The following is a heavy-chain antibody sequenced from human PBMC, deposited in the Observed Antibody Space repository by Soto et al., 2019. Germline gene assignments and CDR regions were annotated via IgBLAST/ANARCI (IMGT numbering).Heavy chain of an antibody. CDR2: ISGSGGDT. D-gene: IGHD6-6*01. V-gene: IGHV3-23*01. J-gene: IGHJ4*02. CDR3: AKLTRDSTSSWPFDY. Sequence: EVQLLESGGGLVQPGGSLRLSCAASGFTFSSYAMSWVRQAPGKGLEWVSAISGSGGDTYYADSVKGRFTISRDNSKNTVYLQMNSLRAEDTAVHYCAKLTRDSTSSWPFDYWGQGTLVTVSS. CDR1: GFTFSSYA.